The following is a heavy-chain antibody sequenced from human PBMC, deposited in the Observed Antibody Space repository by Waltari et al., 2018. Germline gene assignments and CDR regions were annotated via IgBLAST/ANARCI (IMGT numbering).Heavy chain of an antibody. D-gene: IGHD6-13*01. Sequence: QVQLQESGPGLVKPSETLSLTCTVSGGSISSYYWSWIRQPPGKGLEWIGYIYYSGSTNYNPSLKSRVTISVDTSKNQFSLKLSSVTAADTAVYYCARDVAAAGSPQAFEIWGQGTMVTVSS. CDR2: IYYSGST. J-gene: IGHJ3*02. V-gene: IGHV4-59*01. CDR1: GGSISSYY. CDR3: ARDVAAAGSPQAFEI.